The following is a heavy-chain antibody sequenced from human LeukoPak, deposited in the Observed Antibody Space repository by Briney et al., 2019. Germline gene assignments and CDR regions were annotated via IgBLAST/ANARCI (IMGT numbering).Heavy chain of an antibody. Sequence: PSETLSLTCAVYGGSFSGYYWSWIRQPPGKGLEWIGEINHSGSTNYNPSLKSRVTISVDTSKNQFSLKLSSVTAADTAVYYCQVGQYPYYYGMDVWGQGTTVTVSS. CDR3: QVGQYPYYYGMDV. CDR1: GGSFSGYY. V-gene: IGHV4-34*03. J-gene: IGHJ6*02. CDR2: INHSGST. D-gene: IGHD2-2*02.